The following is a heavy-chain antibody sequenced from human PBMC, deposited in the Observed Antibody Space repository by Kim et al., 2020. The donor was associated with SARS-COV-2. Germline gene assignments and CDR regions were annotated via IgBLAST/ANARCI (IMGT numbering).Heavy chain of an antibody. D-gene: IGHD3-9*01. V-gene: IGHV6-1*01. CDR2: TYYKSKWYN. J-gene: IGHJ6*03. CDR3: ARGHYDILPGPVMDV. Sequence: SQTLSLTCAISGDSVSSNSSAWIWIRQSPSRGLEWLGRTYYKSKWYNDYAVSVKSRIAINPDTSKNQFSLQLNSVTPEDTAVYYCARGHYDILPGPVMDVWGKGTTVTVSS. CDR1: GDSVSSNSSA.